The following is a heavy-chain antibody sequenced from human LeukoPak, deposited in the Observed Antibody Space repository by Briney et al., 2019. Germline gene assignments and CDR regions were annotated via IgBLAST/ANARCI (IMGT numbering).Heavy chain of an antibody. J-gene: IGHJ4*02. V-gene: IGHV4-61*01. CDR3: AREKSLWFGKREFGY. CDR2: IYYSGST. Sequence: SETLSLTCTVSGGSVSSGSYYWSWIRQPPGKGLEWIGYIYYSGSTNYNPSLKSRVTISVDTSKNQFSLKLSSVTAADTAVYYCAREKSLWFGKREFGYWGQGTLVTVSS. CDR1: GGSVSSGSYY. D-gene: IGHD3-10*01.